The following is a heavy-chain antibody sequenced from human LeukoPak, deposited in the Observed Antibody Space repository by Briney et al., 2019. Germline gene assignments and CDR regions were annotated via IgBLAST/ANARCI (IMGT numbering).Heavy chain of an antibody. Sequence: SETLSLTCTVSGGSISSHYWGCIRQPPGKGLEWIGYIYYSGSTNYKPSLKSRVTISLDTPKNQFSLKLSSVTAADTGVYYCVGSFYYYDSLHLSDPWGQGTLVTVSS. D-gene: IGHD3-22*01. CDR1: GGSISSHY. CDR2: IYYSGST. V-gene: IGHV4-59*11. J-gene: IGHJ5*02. CDR3: VGSFYYYDSLHLSDP.